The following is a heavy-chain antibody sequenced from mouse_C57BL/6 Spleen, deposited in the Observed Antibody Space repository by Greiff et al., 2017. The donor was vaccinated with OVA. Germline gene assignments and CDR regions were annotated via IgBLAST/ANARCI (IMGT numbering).Heavy chain of an antibody. CDR3: ATSGEGFTTPWFAY. J-gene: IGHJ3*01. CDR2: INPSTGGT. Sequence: VQLKESGPELVKPGASVKISCKASGYSFTGYYMNWVKQSPEKSLEWIGEINPSTGGTTYNQKFKAKATLTVDKSSSTAYMQLKSLTSEDSAVYYCATSGEGFTTPWFAYWGQGTLVTVSA. CDR1: GYSFTGYY. D-gene: IGHD1-1*01. V-gene: IGHV1-42*01.